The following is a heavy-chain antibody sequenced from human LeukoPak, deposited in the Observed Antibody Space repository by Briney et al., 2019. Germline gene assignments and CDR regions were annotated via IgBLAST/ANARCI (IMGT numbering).Heavy chain of an antibody. CDR3: AKQGRDWFRDYYYYMDV. CDR1: GFTFSSYG. J-gene: IGHJ6*03. V-gene: IGHV3-23*01. Sequence: GGSLRLSCAASGFTFSSYGMSWVRQAPGKGLEWVSAISGSGGSTYYADSVKGRFTISRDNSKNTPYLQMNSLRAEDTAVYYCAKQGRDWFRDYYYYMDVWGKGTTVTISS. D-gene: IGHD3-9*01. CDR2: ISGSGGST.